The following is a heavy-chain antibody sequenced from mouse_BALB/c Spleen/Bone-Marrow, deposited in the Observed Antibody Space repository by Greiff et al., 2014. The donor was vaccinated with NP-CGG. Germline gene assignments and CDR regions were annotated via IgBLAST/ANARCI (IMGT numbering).Heavy chain of an antibody. J-gene: IGHJ4*01. CDR1: GFSLSSYG. Sequence: VQVVESGPGLLAPSQSLSITCTVSGFSLSSYGVSWVRPPPGEGLEWLGVIWGDGSTNYHSALISRLSISKDNSKSQVFLKLNSRQTDDTATYYCAKANRYGDAMDYWGQGTSVTVSS. CDR3: AKANRYGDAMDY. V-gene: IGHV2-3*01. D-gene: IGHD1-2*01. CDR2: IWGDGST.